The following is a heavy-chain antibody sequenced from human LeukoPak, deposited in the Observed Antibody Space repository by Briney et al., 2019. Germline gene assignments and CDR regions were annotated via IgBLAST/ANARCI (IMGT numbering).Heavy chain of an antibody. J-gene: IGHJ4*02. CDR3: TTSRTFDY. Sequence: GGSLKLSCAASGFSISAYSMSWVRQAPGKGLEWVANIKQDGSEKYYVDSVKGRFTISRDNAYNSLYLQMSTLRAEDTAVYYCTTSRTFDYWGQGILVTVSS. D-gene: IGHD4-11*01. CDR2: IKQDGSEK. CDR1: GFSISAYS. V-gene: IGHV3-7*03.